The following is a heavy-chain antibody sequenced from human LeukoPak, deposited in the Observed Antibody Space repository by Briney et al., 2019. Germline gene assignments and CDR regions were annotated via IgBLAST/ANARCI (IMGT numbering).Heavy chain of an antibody. J-gene: IGHJ6*02. CDR3: ARFYGSGSYYNSHYYYYGMDV. CDR2: IYYSGST. D-gene: IGHD3-10*01. V-gene: IGHV4-59*01. Sequence: SETLSLTCTVSGGSISSYYWSWIRQPPGKGLEWIGYIYYSGSTNYSPSLKSRVTISVDTSKNQFSLKLSSVTAADTAVYYCARFYGSGSYYNSHYYYYGMDVWGQGTTVTVSS. CDR1: GGSISSYY.